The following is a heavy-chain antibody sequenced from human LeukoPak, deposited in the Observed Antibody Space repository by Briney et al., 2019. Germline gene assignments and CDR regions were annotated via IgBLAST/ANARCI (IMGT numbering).Heavy chain of an antibody. CDR2: INHSGST. Sequence: PSETLSLTCAAYGGSFSGYYWSWLRQPPGKGLEWIGEINHSGSTNYNPSLKSRVTISVDTSKNQFSLKLSSVTAADTAVYYCASVGYGGNNGAYWGQGTLVTVSS. CDR1: GGSFSGYY. V-gene: IGHV4-34*01. CDR3: ASVGYGGNNGAY. J-gene: IGHJ4*02. D-gene: IGHD4-23*01.